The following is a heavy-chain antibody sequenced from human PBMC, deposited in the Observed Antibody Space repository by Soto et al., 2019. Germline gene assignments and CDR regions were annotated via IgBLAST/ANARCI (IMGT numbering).Heavy chain of an antibody. J-gene: IGHJ4*02. D-gene: IGHD1-26*01. V-gene: IGHV3-23*01. CDR3: AKGGKYSGSYALLDY. CDR1: GFTFSSYA. CDR2: ISGSGGST. Sequence: GGSLRLSCAASGFTFSSYAMSWVRQAPGKGLEWVSAISGSGGSTYYADSVKGRFTISRDNSKNTLYLQMNSLRAEDTAVYYCAKGGKYSGSYALLDYWGQGTLVTVSS.